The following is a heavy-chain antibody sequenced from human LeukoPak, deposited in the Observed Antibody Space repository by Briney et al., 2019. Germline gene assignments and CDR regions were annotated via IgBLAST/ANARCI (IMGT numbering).Heavy chain of an antibody. J-gene: IGHJ6*03. CDR1: GYTFTGYY. D-gene: IGHD2-21*02. CDR2: IIPIFGTA. CDR3: ATLAYCGGDCYSGDYYYYMDV. V-gene: IGHV1-69*13. Sequence: GASVKVSCKASGYTFTGYYMHWVRQAPGLGLEWMGGIIPIFGTANYAQKFQGRVTITADESTSTAYMELSSLRSEDTAVYYCATLAYCGGDCYSGDYYYYMDVWGKGTTVTIS.